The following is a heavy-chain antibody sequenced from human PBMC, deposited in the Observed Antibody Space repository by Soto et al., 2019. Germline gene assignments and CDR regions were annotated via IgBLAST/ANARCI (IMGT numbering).Heavy chain of an antibody. CDR2: ISGSGGST. Sequence: GGSLRLSCAASGFTFSSYAMSWVRQAPGKGLEWVSAISGSGGSTYYADSVKGRFTISRDNSKNTLYLQMNSLRAEDTAVYYCAKDRPLLWFGERREGYAFDIWGQGTMVTVSS. CDR1: GFTFSSYA. J-gene: IGHJ3*02. CDR3: AKDRPLLWFGERREGYAFDI. D-gene: IGHD3-10*01. V-gene: IGHV3-23*01.